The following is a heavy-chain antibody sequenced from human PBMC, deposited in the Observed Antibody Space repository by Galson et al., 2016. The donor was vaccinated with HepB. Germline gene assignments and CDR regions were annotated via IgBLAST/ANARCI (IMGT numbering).Heavy chain of an antibody. Sequence: SLRLSCAGSGITLSAYWMNWVRQAPGKGLEWVANIEQDGSEINYADSVKGRFTISRGNAKNSAFLQMNSLRGEDTAVYYCVGGIGWLPDYWGQGTLVTVSS. V-gene: IGHV3-7*02. CDR1: GITLSAYW. D-gene: IGHD6-19*01. CDR3: VGGIGWLPDY. CDR2: IEQDGSEI. J-gene: IGHJ4*02.